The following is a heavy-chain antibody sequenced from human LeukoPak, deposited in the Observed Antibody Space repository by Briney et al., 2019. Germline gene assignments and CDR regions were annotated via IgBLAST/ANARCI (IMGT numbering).Heavy chain of an antibody. CDR1: GFTFSSYS. J-gene: IGHJ5*02. CDR3: ARTHGSGEWDWFDP. Sequence: PGGSLRLSCAASGFTFSSYSMNWVRQAPGKGLEWVSYISSSSSTIYYADSVKGRFTISRDNAKNSLYLQMNSLRAEDTAVYYCARTHGSGEWDWFDPWGQGTLVTVSS. CDR2: ISSSSSTI. D-gene: IGHD3-10*01. V-gene: IGHV3-48*01.